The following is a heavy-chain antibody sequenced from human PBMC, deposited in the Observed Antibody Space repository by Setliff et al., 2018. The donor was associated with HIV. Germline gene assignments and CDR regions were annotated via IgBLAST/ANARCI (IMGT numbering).Heavy chain of an antibody. Sequence: GGSLRLSCAGSGFTFSSYEMNWVRQAPGKGLEWVSYISGSGSAMYYADSVEGRFTISRDNAKNSLYLQMNSLRAEDTAVYHCARGHYFKDVWGQGTTVTVSS. CDR3: ARGHYFKDV. CDR2: ISGSGSAM. V-gene: IGHV3-48*03. J-gene: IGHJ6*02. CDR1: GFTFSSYE. D-gene: IGHD3-22*01.